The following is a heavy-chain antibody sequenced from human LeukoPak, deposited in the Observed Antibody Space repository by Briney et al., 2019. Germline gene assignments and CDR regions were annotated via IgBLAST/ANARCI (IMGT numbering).Heavy chain of an antibody. D-gene: IGHD3-9*01. V-gene: IGHV4-34*01. CDR2: INHSGST. CDR1: GGSFSGYY. Sequence: PSETLSLTCAVSGGSFSGYYWSWIRQPPGKGLEWIGEINHSGSTNYNPSLKSRVTISVDTSKNQFSLKLSSVTAADTAVYYCARGPRRPAGYFIYWGQGTLVTVSS. CDR3: ARGPRRPAGYFIY. J-gene: IGHJ4*02.